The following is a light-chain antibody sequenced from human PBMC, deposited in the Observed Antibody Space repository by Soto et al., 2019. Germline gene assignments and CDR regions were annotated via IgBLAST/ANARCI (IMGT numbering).Light chain of an antibody. CDR1: QGIRND. J-gene: IGKJ5*01. Sequence: IQMTQSPSSLSASVGDRVTITCRASQGIRNDLAWYQRKPGKAPNLLIYDASNLEIGVPSRFSGSGSGTHFTFTISSLQTEDIGTYYCQQYDILPITFGRGTRLEIK. V-gene: IGKV1-33*01. CDR2: DAS. CDR3: QQYDILPIT.